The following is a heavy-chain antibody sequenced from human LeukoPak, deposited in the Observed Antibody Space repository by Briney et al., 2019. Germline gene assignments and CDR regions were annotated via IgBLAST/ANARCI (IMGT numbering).Heavy chain of an antibody. CDR3: AREFDGSASGAGY. J-gene: IGHJ4*02. CDR2: MSSSSGLI. D-gene: IGHD1-26*01. CDR1: GFTFSRYS. Sequence: KPGGSLRLSRAASGFTFSRYSMNWVRQAPGKGLEWVSSMSSSSGLIYYGDSVKGRFTVSRDNAKRSLYLRMNSLRADDTAVYYCAREFDGSASGAGYWGQGTLVTVSS. V-gene: IGHV3-21*01.